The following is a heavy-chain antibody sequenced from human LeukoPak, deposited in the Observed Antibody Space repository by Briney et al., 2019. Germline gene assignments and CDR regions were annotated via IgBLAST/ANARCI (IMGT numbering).Heavy chain of an antibody. Sequence: SVKVSCKASGGTFSSYAISWVRQAPGQGLEWMGRIIPISGTANYAQKFQGRVTITTDESTSTAYMELSSLRSEDTAVYYCARAGADSSSWYSPDFDYWGQGTLVTVSS. CDR3: ARAGADSSSWYSPDFDY. D-gene: IGHD6-13*01. CDR2: IIPISGTA. J-gene: IGHJ4*02. CDR1: GGTFSSYA. V-gene: IGHV1-69*05.